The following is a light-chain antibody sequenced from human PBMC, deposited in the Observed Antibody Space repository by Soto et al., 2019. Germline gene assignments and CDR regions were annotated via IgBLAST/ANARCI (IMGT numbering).Light chain of an antibody. V-gene: IGKV3-11*01. J-gene: IGKJ5*01. CDR2: DAS. CDR3: QHRNNWPQIT. CDR1: QSVSSY. Sequence: EIVLTQSPATLSLSPGERATLSCRASQSVSSYLAWYQQKPGQAPRLLIYDASNRATGIPDRFSGTGSRTDFTLTISNLEPEDSAVYYCQHRNNWPQITFGQGTRLEIK.